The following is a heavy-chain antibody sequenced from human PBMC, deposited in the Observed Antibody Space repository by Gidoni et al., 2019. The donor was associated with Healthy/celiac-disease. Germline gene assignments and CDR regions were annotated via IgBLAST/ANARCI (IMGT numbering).Heavy chain of an antibody. Sequence: QVQLQQWGAGLLKPSETLSLTCAVYGGSFSGYYWSWIRQPPGKGLEWIGEINHSGSTNFNPSLKSRVTISVDTSKNQFSLKLSSVTAADTAVYYCARAWSPDAFDIWGQGTMVTVSS. V-gene: IGHV4-34*01. CDR2: INHSGST. CDR3: ARAWSPDAFDI. J-gene: IGHJ3*02. CDR1: GGSFSGYY. D-gene: IGHD2-8*01.